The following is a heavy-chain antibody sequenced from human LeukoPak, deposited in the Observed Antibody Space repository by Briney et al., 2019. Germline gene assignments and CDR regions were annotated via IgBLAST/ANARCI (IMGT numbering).Heavy chain of an antibody. V-gene: IGHV3-23*01. CDR3: AKDRGALGYCSSGTCYADY. J-gene: IGHJ4*02. Sequence: PGGSLRLSCAASGFTFSSYAMSWVRQAPGKGLEWVSGISNSGGTTYYADSVKGRFTISRDNSKNTLYLQMNSLRAEDTAVYYCAKDRGALGYCSSGTCYADYWGQGTLVTVSS. CDR1: GFTFSSYA. CDR2: ISNSGGTT. D-gene: IGHD2-15*01.